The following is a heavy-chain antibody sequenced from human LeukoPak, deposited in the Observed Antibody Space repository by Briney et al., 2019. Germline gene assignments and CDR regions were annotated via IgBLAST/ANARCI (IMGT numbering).Heavy chain of an antibody. V-gene: IGHV3-15*01. CDR3: TTDRVITGTTLDF. CDR1: GFTFSHAW. CDR2: IKSKTDGGTT. Sequence: PGGSLRLSCAPSGFTFSHAWMSWVRQAPGKGLEWVGRIKSKTDGGTTDYAAPVKGRFTISRDDSKNTLYPQMNSLETEDTAMYYCTTDRVITGTTLDFWGQGTLVTVSS. D-gene: IGHD1-7*01. J-gene: IGHJ4*02.